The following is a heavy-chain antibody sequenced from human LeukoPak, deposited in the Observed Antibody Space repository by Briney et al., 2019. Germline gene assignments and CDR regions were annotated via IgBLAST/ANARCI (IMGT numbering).Heavy chain of an antibody. CDR1: GFIFRNYE. Sequence: PGGSLRLSCAASGFIFRNYEMNWVRQAPGKGLEWVSYISSSGSTINYADSVKGRFTISRDNAKSSLYLQMNSLRAEGTAVYYRASDFSGFIDYWGQGALVTVSS. J-gene: IGHJ4*02. CDR2: ISSSGSTI. D-gene: IGHD3-9*01. CDR3: ASDFSGFIDY. V-gene: IGHV3-48*03.